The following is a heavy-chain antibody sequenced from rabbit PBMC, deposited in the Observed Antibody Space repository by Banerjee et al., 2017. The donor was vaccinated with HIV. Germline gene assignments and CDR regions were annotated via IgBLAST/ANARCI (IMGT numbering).Heavy chain of an antibody. J-gene: IGHJ4*01. CDR3: ARSTSSGYYIPLNL. Sequence: QSLEESGGDLVKPGASLTLTCTASGFTISSSYYMCWVRQAPGKGLEWIASIYAGSSDITVYATWAKGRFTISKPSSTTVTLQMTSLTAADTATYFCARSTSSGYYIPLNLWGPGTLVTVS. V-gene: IGHV1S40*01. D-gene: IGHD1-1*01. CDR2: IYAGSSDIT. CDR1: GFTISSSYY.